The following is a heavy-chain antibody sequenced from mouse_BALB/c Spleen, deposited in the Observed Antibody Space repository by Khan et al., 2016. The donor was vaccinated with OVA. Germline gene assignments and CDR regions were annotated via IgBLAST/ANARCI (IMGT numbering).Heavy chain of an antibody. CDR2: MIYTGYT. CDR1: GDSITSGY. J-gene: IGHJ3*01. CDR3: ARSTYRYAFVY. D-gene: IGHD2-14*01. V-gene: IGHV3-8*02. Sequence: EVQLQESGPRLVKPSQTLSLTCSVSGDSITSGYWSWIRKFPGNKLEYMGYMIYTGYTYYNPSLKSRISITRHTSKNQYYLQLNSVTTEDTATYYCARSTYRYAFVYWGQGTLVTVSA.